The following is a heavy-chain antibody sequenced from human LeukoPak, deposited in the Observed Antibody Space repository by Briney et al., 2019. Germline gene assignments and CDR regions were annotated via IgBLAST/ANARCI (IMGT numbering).Heavy chain of an antibody. Sequence: PSETLSLTCTVSGDSISNYYWSWIRQPPGKGLEWIGNTYYSGRTNYNHSLKSRVTISVDTSKNQFSLKLSSVTAADTAVYCARQGVEYYYDSSGCDYWGQGTLVTVSS. J-gene: IGHJ4*02. CDR1: GDSISNYY. V-gene: IGHV4-59*08. CDR2: TYYSGRT. D-gene: IGHD3-22*01. CDR3: ARQGVEYYYDSSGCDY.